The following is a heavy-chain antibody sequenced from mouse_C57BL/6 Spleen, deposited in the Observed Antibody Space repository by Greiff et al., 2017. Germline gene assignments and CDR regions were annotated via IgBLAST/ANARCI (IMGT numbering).Heavy chain of an antibody. J-gene: IGHJ2*01. Sequence: EVQVVESGGGLVKPGGSLKLSCAASGFTFSSYTMSWVRQTPEKRLEWVATISGGGGNTYYPDSVKGRFTISRDNAKKTLYLQMSSLRAEDTALYYCARGLPNGNYFDYWGQGTTLTVSS. V-gene: IGHV5-9*01. CDR2: ISGGGGNT. CDR1: GFTFSSYT. CDR3: ARGLPNGNYFDY. D-gene: IGHD2-10*01.